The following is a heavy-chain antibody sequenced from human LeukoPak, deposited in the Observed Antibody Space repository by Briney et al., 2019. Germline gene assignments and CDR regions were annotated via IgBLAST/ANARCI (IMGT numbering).Heavy chain of an antibody. CDR1: GFTFDDYA. V-gene: IGHV3-9*01. CDR3: AKDIYSGGWTRGCFDY. D-gene: IGHD2-21*01. CDR2: ISWNSGSI. J-gene: IGHJ4*02. Sequence: GRSLRLSCAASGFTFDDYAMHWVRQAPGKGLEWVSGISWNSGSIDYADSVKGRFTISRDNAKNSLYLQMNSLRAEATALYYCAKDIYSGGWTRGCFDYWGQGTLVTVSS.